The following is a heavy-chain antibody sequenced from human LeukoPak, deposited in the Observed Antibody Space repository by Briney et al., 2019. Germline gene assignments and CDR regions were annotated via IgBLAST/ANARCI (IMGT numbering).Heavy chain of an antibody. J-gene: IGHJ4*02. CDR2: IIPILGIA. V-gene: IGHV1-69*04. CDR3: ARLGGSSGWLNDY. D-gene: IGHD6-19*01. CDR1: GGTFSRYA. Sequence: GASVKVSCKASGGTFSRYAISWVRQAPGQGLEWMGRIIPILGIANYAQKFQGRVTITADKSTGTAYMELSSLRSEDAAVYYYARLGGSSGWLNDYWGQGTLVTVSS.